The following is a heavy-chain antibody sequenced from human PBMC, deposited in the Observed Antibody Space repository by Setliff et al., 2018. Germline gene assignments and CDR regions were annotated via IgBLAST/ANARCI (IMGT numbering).Heavy chain of an antibody. CDR3: ARDRFYNSWSGTSITAPHDAFDI. D-gene: IGHD3-3*01. Sequence: ASVKVSCKASGATFSSYGISWVRQAPGQGLEWMGGTIPMFGTTEYAQKFQGRLTIITDESTNTAYMEVSSLRSEDTAVYFCARDRFYNSWSGTSITAPHDAFDIWGQGTMVTVSS. J-gene: IGHJ3*02. CDR1: GATFSSYG. V-gene: IGHV1-69*05. CDR2: TIPMFGTT.